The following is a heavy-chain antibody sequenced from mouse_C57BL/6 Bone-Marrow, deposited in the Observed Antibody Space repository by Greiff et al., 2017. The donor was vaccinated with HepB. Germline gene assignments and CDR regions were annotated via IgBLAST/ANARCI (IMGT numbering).Heavy chain of an antibody. D-gene: IGHD1-1*01. V-gene: IGHV1-53*01. CDR1: GYTFTSYW. CDR3: ARGLFITSATGFDV. CDR2: INPSNGGT. Sequence: QVHVKQPGTELVKPGASVKLSCKASGYTFTSYWMHWVKQRPGQGLEWIGNINPSNGGTNYNEKFKSKATLTVDKSSSTAYMQLSSLTSEDSAVYYCARGLFITSATGFDVWGTGTTVTVSS. J-gene: IGHJ1*03.